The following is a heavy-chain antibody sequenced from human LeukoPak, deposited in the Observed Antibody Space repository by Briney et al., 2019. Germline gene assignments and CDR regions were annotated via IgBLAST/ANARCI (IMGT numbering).Heavy chain of an antibody. CDR2: INPDSGAT. Sequence: ASVKVSCKASGYSFIDYYMHWVRQAPGQGLEWMGWINPDSGATNYAQKFQGRVTMTRDTSISTAYMELSTLRSDDTAVYYCAPDMNNYALGSDPWGQGSLVTVSS. CDR3: APDMNNYALGSDP. J-gene: IGHJ5*02. CDR1: GYSFIDYY. D-gene: IGHD3-10*01. V-gene: IGHV1-2*02.